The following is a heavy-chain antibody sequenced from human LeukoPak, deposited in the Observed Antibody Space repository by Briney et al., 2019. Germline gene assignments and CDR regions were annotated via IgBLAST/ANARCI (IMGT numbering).Heavy chain of an antibody. V-gene: IGHV1-69*01. CDR3: ARVSYYSYASGDFDC. Sequence: SVKVSCKASGGTFSSYAISWVRQAPGQGLEGMGGIIPIFGTANYAQKFQGRVTITPDESTSTAYMELSSPRSEDTAVYYCARVSYYSYASGDFDCWGQGTLVTVSS. D-gene: IGHD5-18*01. CDR2: IIPIFGTA. J-gene: IGHJ4*02. CDR1: GGTFSSYA.